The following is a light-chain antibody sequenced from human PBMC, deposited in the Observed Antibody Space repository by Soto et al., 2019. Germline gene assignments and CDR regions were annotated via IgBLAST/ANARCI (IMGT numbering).Light chain of an antibody. CDR2: DVI. Sequence: QSALTQPASVSGSPGQSITISCTGTSSDIGGYNYVSWYQQHPGKAPKLMIYDVIHRPSGVSNRFSGSKSGNTASLTISGLQAEDEAHYYSSSYISSNTQIFGGGTQLTVL. J-gene: IGLJ2*01. CDR3: SSYISSNTQI. CDR1: SSDIGGYNY. V-gene: IGLV2-14*03.